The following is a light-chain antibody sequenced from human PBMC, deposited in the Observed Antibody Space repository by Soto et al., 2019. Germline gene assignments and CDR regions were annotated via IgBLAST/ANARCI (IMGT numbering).Light chain of an antibody. J-gene: IGKJ2*01. Sequence: EIVLTQSPATLSLSPGERATLSCRASQSVSRYLAWYQQKPGQTPRLLIYDTSNRATGIPARFSGSGSGTDFTLTISSLEAEDFAVYYCQQRTNWRYTFGQGTKLEIK. CDR2: DTS. CDR1: QSVSRY. CDR3: QQRTNWRYT. V-gene: IGKV3-11*01.